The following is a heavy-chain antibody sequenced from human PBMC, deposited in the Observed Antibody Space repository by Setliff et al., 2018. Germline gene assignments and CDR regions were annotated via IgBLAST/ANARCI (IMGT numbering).Heavy chain of an antibody. CDR3: ARVTNWGLDLRFDP. D-gene: IGHD7-27*01. CDR1: GDSISSYY. CDR2: IYYSGST. Sequence: SETLSLTCTDSGDSISSYYWSWIRQPPGKGLEWIGYIYYSGSTNYNPSLKSRVTMSVATFENHFSLKLNSLTAADTAVYYCARVTNWGLDLRFDPWGQGILVTSPQ. V-gene: IGHV4-59*01. J-gene: IGHJ5*02.